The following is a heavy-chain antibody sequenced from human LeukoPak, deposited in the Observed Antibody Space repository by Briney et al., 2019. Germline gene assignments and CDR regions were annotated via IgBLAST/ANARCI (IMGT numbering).Heavy chain of an antibody. Sequence: GGSLRLSCAASGFTFSTYSMNWVRQAPGKGLEWVANIKPDGSEKYYVDYVKGRFTISRDNAKNSLYLQMNSLRVEDTAVYYCARDWGHFDSWGQGTLVTVSS. V-gene: IGHV3-7*01. CDR2: IKPDGSEK. D-gene: IGHD7-27*01. J-gene: IGHJ4*02. CDR3: ARDWGHFDS. CDR1: GFTFSTYS.